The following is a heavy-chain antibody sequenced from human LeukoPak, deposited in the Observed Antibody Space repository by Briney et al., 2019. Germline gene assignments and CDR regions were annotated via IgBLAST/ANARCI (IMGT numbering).Heavy chain of an antibody. J-gene: IGHJ4*02. Sequence: PGGSLRLSCAASRFTFSGYGMNWLRQSPGKGLVWVSYISSDSSVIYYTDSVKGRFTISRDNARNSLYLQMNSLRAEDTAVYYCAREHSSSSYYFDYWGQGTLVTVSS. CDR1: RFTFSGYG. CDR2: ISSDSSVI. V-gene: IGHV3-48*04. D-gene: IGHD6-13*01. CDR3: AREHSSSSYYFDY.